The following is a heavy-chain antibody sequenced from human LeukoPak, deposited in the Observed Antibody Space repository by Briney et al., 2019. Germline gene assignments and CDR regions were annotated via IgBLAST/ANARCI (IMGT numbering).Heavy chain of an antibody. J-gene: IGHJ4*02. CDR1: GGPISSYY. V-gene: IGHV4-4*07. D-gene: IGHD5-18*01. CDR3: ARDPGYSYGYGFDD. Sequence: SETLSLTCTVSGGPISSYYWSWIRQPAGKGLEWIGRIYTSGSTKYNPSLKRRVTISIDTSKNHFSLKMSSVTAADTAVYYCARDPGYSYGYGFDDWGQGTLVTVSS. CDR2: IYTSGST.